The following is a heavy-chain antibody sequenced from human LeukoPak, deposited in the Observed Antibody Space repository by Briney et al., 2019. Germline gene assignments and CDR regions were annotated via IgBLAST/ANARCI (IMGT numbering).Heavy chain of an antibody. V-gene: IGHV4-59*08. D-gene: IGHD3-9*01. Sequence: SETQSLTCTVSGGSISSYYWSWIRQPPGKGLEWIGYIYYSGSTNYNPSLKSRVTISVDTSKNQFSLKLSSVTAADTAVYCCARYGPVLRYFDWLPRAMAFDIWGQGTMVTVSS. J-gene: IGHJ3*02. CDR1: GGSISSYY. CDR3: ARYGPVLRYFDWLPRAMAFDI. CDR2: IYYSGST.